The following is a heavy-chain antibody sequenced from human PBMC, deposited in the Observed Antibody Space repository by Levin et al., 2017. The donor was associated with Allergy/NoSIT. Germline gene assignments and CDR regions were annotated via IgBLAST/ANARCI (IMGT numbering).Heavy chain of an antibody. D-gene: IGHD3-22*01. CDR3: ARVGSSGYYPIDY. CDR1: GFTFSSYA. Sequence: GGSLRLSCAASGFTFSSYAMHWVRQAPGKGLEWVAVISYDGSNKYYADSVKGRFTISRDNSKNTLYLQMNSLRAEDTAVYYCARVGSSGYYPIDYWAREPWSPSPQ. V-gene: IGHV3-30-3*01. J-gene: IGHJ4*02. CDR2: ISYDGSNK.